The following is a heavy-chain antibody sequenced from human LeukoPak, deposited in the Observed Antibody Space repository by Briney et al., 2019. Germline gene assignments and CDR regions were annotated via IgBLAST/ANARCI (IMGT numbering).Heavy chain of an antibody. J-gene: IGHJ4*02. CDR1: GFTFRNAW. V-gene: IGHV3-15*01. Sequence: GGSLRLSCAASGFTFRNAWMTWIRRAPGKGLEWVGRIKSKTDGGTTDNAAPVKGRFTISRDDSENTLYLQMSSLKTEDTAVYYCTTVGCTSTSCYSDYWGQGTLVTVSS. CDR3: TTVGCTSTSCYSDY. D-gene: IGHD2-2*01. CDR2: IKSKTDGGTT.